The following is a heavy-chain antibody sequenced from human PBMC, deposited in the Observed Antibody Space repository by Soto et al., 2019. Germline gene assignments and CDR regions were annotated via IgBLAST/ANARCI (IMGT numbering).Heavy chain of an antibody. CDR3: ARHAYYYDSSGYYYFDY. J-gene: IGHJ4*02. CDR1: GYSFTSYW. CDR2: IDPSDSYT. Sequence: GESLKISCKGSGYSFTSYWISWVHQMPGKGLEWMGRIDPSDSYTNYSPSFQGHVTISADKSISTAYLQWSSLKASDTAMYYCARHAYYYDSSGYYYFDYWGQGTLVTVSS. D-gene: IGHD3-22*01. V-gene: IGHV5-10-1*01.